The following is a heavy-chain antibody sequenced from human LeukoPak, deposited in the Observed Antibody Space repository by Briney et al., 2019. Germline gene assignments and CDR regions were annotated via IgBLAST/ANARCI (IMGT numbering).Heavy chain of an antibody. J-gene: IGHJ4*02. CDR1: GGSISSSSYY. Sequence: SETLSLTCTVSGGSISSSSYYWGWIRQPPGKGLEWIGEINHSGSTNYNPSLKSRVTISVDTSKNQFSLKLSSVTAADTALYYCAREGASRYFDYWGQGNLVTVSS. V-gene: IGHV4-39*07. CDR2: INHSGST. CDR3: AREGASRYFDY. D-gene: IGHD4/OR15-4a*01.